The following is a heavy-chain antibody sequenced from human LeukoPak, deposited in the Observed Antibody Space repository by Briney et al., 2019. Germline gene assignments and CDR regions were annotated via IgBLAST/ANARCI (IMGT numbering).Heavy chain of an antibody. D-gene: IGHD6-19*01. J-gene: IGHJ3*02. V-gene: IGHV1-2*02. CDR1: GYTFTCSY. Sequence: GASVKVSCKASGYTFTCSYMHWVRQAPSHGLEWMGWINPNSGGTNYAQKFQGRVTMTRDTSIRTAYMELSRLRSDDTAVYYCASLAVAGTDAFDIWGQGTMVTVSS. CDR2: INPNSGGT. CDR3: ASLAVAGTDAFDI.